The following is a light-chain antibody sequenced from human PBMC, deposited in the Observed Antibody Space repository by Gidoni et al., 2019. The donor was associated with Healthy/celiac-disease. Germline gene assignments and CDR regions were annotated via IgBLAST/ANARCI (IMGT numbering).Light chain of an antibody. Sequence: AIQLTQSPSSLSASVGDRVTIPCRASQGISSALAWYQQKPGKAPKLLIYDASSLESGVPSRFSGSGSGTDFTLTISSLQPEDFATYCQQFNSYPLTFGGGTKVEIK. CDR3: QQFNSYPLT. CDR2: DAS. V-gene: IGKV1-13*02. J-gene: IGKJ4*01. CDR1: QGISSA.